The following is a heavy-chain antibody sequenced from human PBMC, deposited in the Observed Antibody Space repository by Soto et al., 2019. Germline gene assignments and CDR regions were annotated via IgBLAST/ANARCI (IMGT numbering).Heavy chain of an antibody. V-gene: IGHV4-39*01. CDR2: IYYSGTT. CDR3: ARHRGYYDILTGYYTELNFDY. D-gene: IGHD3-9*01. Sequence: RQPPGKGLEWIGSIYYSGTTYYNPSLKSRVTISVDTSKNQFSLKLSSVTAADTAVYYCARHRGYYDILTGYYTELNFDYWGQGTLVTVSS. J-gene: IGHJ4*02.